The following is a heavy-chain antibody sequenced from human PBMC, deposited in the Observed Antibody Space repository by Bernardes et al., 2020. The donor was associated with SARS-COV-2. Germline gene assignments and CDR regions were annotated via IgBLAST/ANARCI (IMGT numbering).Heavy chain of an antibody. Sequence: WATLTLTCSVSGGSINKSRFYWGWVRQAQGKGLQWIASTYYSSSPYYNPTLRSRVSMSVDTSRNHFSLRLTSVTAADTAIYYCARHFDHFDDWGQGILITVSS. CDR1: GGSINKSRFY. CDR2: TYYSSSP. V-gene: IGHV4-39*01. CDR3: ARHFDHFDD. J-gene: IGHJ4*02.